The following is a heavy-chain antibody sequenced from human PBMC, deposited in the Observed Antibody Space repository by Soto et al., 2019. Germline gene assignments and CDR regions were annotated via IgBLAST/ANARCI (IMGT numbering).Heavy chain of an antibody. CDR3: ARVGCSGGTCYPNDPFDI. V-gene: IGHV3-21*01. J-gene: IGHJ3*02. D-gene: IGHD2-15*01. Sequence: EVQLVESGGGLVKPGGSLRLSCAASGFTFSTYSMNWVRQAPGKGLEWVSSITSSGRYIYYADSVKGRFTISRDNAKNSLYLQLKSLRAEDTAVYYCARVGCSGGTCYPNDPFDIWGQGTMVTVSS. CDR2: ITSSGRYI. CDR1: GFTFSTYS.